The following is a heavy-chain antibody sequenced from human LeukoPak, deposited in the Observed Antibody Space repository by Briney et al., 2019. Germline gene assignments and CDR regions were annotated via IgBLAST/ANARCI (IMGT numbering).Heavy chain of an antibody. D-gene: IGHD3-22*01. J-gene: IGHJ4*02. CDR3: ARDRVDYYDSSGYFRGDY. V-gene: IGHV1-2*06. CDR1: GYTFTGYY. CDR2: INPNSGGT. Sequence: ASVKVSCKASGYTFTGYYMHWVRQAPGQGLEWMGRINPNSGGTNYAQKFQGRVTMTRDTSISTAYMELSRLRSDDTAVYYCARDRVDYYDSSGYFRGDYWGQGTLVTVSS.